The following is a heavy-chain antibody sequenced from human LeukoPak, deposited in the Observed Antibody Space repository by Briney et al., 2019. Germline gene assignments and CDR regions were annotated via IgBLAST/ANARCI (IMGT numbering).Heavy chain of an antibody. CDR1: GGSFSGYY. J-gene: IGHJ4*02. V-gene: IGHV4-34*01. CDR3: ARGSDYDSSGYYYEYFEY. Sequence: SETLSLTCAVYGGSFSGYYWSWIRQPPGKGLEWIGEINHSGSTNYNPSLKSRVTISVDTSKNQFSLKLSSVTAADTAVYYCARGSDYDSSGYYYEYFEYWGQGTLVTVSS. D-gene: IGHD3-22*01. CDR2: INHSGST.